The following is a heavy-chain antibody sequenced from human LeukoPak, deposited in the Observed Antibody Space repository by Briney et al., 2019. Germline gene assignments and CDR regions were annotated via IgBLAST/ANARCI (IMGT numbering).Heavy chain of an antibody. D-gene: IGHD3-10*01. V-gene: IGHV4-31*11. CDR1: GGSFSGYY. CDR3: ARDYGSGSSFFDF. Sequence: SETLSLTCAVYGGSFSGYYWSWIRQHPGKGLEWIGYIYYSGSTYYNPSLKSRVTISVDTSKNQFSLKLSSVTAADTAVYYCARDYGSGSSFFDFWGQGTLVTVSS. CDR2: IYYSGST. J-gene: IGHJ4*02.